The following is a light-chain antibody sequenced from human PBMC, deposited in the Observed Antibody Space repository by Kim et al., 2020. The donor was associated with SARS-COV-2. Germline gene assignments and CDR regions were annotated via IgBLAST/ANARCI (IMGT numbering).Light chain of an antibody. V-gene: IGLV1-44*01. J-gene: IGLJ2*01. CDR2: SNK. CDR3: ASWDDSLNGVV. Sequence: GQRVNISCDGSRSNIGSKTETWYQQLPGTAPKLLIYSNKQRPSAGPDRFSGSKSGTSASLAISGLQSEDEADYYCASWDDSLNGVVFGGGTQLTVL. CDR1: RSNIGSKT.